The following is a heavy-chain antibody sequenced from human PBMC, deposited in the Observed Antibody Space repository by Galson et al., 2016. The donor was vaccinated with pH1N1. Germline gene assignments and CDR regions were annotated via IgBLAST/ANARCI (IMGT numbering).Heavy chain of an antibody. CDR2: INQDGSQK. D-gene: IGHD6-13*01. J-gene: IGHJ4*02. CDR3: AKDRNRIVALQGYFDS. V-gene: IGHV3-7*03. CDR1: ASTFSMYW. Sequence: SLRLSCAASASTFSMYWMNWVRQAPGKGLEWVANINQDGSQKYYVDSVKGRFTISRDNSKNTLYLQMNSLRAEDTALYYCAKDRNRIVALQGYFDSWGQGSLVTVSS.